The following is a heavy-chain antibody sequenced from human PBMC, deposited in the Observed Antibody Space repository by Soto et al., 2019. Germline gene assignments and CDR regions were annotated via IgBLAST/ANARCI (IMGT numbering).Heavy chain of an antibody. CDR1: GFTFTSYG. V-gene: IGHV1-18*01. CDR3: AGGFSDYGDYD. J-gene: IGHJ4*02. Sequence: QVQLVQSGAEVKKPGASVTVSCKASGFTFTSYGFNWVRQAPGQGLEWMGWISAYNRNTIYAQKLRGRVTMTTDTSTGTVYMKLRSLRPDDTAVYYCAGGFSDYGDYDWGQGTLVTVSS. D-gene: IGHD4-17*01. CDR2: ISAYNRNT.